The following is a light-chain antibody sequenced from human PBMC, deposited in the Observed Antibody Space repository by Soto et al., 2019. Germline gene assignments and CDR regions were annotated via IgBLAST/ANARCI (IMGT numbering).Light chain of an antibody. J-gene: IGLJ1*01. CDR3: SSYTTSSSYV. Sequence: QSVLTQPASVSGSPGQSITISCTGTSSDVGGYNYVSWYQQHPGKAPKLMIYDVSNRPSGVSNRFSGSKSGNTASLTISGLQAEDEADYYCSSYTTSSSYVFATGTQLTVL. CDR2: DVS. CDR1: SSDVGGYNY. V-gene: IGLV2-14*01.